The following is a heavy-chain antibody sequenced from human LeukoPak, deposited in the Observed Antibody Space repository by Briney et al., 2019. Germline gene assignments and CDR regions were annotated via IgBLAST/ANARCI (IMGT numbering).Heavy chain of an antibody. J-gene: IGHJ5*02. D-gene: IGHD3-3*01. Sequence: SQTLSLTCTVSGGSISSGDYYWSWIRQPPGKGLEWIVYIYYSGSTYYNPSLKSRVTISVDTSKTQFSLKLSSVTAADTAVYYCARSYDFWSGPNWFDPWGQGTLVTVSS. CDR2: IYYSGST. CDR3: ARSYDFWSGPNWFDP. V-gene: IGHV4-30-4*08. CDR1: GGSISSGDYY.